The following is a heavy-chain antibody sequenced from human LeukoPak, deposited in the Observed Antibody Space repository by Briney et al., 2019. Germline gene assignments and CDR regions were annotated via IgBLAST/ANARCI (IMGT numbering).Heavy chain of an antibody. CDR3: ARLVTTRYYYWYFDL. Sequence: PGEPLKISCKGSGYSFTSYWIGWVRQMPGKGLDWMGTFYPGDSDTRYSPSFQGQVTISADKSISTAYLQWSSLKASDTTMYYCARLVTTRYYYWYFDLWGRGTLVTVSS. CDR2: FYPGDSDT. CDR1: GYSFTSYW. V-gene: IGHV5-51*01. J-gene: IGHJ2*01. D-gene: IGHD4-17*01.